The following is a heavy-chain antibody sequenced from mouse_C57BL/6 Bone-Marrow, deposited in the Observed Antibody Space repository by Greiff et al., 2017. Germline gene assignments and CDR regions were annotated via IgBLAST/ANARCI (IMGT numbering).Heavy chain of an antibody. V-gene: IGHV5-17*01. CDR1: GFTFSDYG. J-gene: IGHJ4*01. D-gene: IGHD1-1*01. CDR3: ARNLLLLSYVPFCYAMDY. Sequence: EVHLVESGGGLVKPGGSLKLSCAASGFTFSDYGMHWVRQAPEKGLEWVAYISSGSSTISSAATVKGRFTISRDNAKNTLLRQMTSLRSEDTAMYYCARNLLLLSYVPFCYAMDYWGQGTSVTVSS. CDR2: ISSGSSTI.